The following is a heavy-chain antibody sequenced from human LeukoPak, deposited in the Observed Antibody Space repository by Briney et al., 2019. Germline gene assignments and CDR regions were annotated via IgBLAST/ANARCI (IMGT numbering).Heavy chain of an antibody. J-gene: IGHJ2*01. Sequence: SVKVSCKASGGTFSSYAISWVRQAPGQGLEWMGGIIPISGTANYAQKFQGRVTITADESTSTAYMELSSLRSEDTAVYYCASQYGGSGVRWYFDLWGRGTLVTVSS. D-gene: IGHD3-10*01. CDR2: IIPISGTA. CDR3: ASQYGGSGVRWYFDL. V-gene: IGHV1-69*13. CDR1: GGTFSSYA.